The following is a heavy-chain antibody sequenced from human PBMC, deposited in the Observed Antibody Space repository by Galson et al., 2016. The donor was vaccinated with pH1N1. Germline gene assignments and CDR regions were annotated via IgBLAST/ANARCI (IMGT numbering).Heavy chain of an antibody. CDR1: GFSLSTSGVG. Sequence: PALVKPTQTLTLTCTSSGFSLSTSGVGVGWIRQPPGKALEWLALIYWDDDKRYSPSLKSRLTITKDTSKNQVVLTMTNMDPVDTATYYCARSDYGDYVGGLHYWGQGTLVTVSS. CDR2: IYWDDDK. V-gene: IGHV2-5*02. CDR3: ARSDYGDYVGGLHY. J-gene: IGHJ4*02. D-gene: IGHD4-17*01.